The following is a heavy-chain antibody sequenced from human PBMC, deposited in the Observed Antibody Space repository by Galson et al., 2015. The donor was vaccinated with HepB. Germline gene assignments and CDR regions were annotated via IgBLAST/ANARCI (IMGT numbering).Heavy chain of an antibody. V-gene: IGHV1-46*01. Sequence: SVKVSCKASGGTFSSYTISWVRQAPGQGLEWMGIINPSGGSTSYAQKFQGRVTMTRDTSTSTVYMELSSLRSEDTAVYYCARDFKRVGESFYYDSSGYPFYWGQGTLVTVSS. CDR3: ARDFKRVGESFYYDSSGYPFY. J-gene: IGHJ4*02. CDR2: INPSGGST. CDR1: GGTFSSYT. D-gene: IGHD3-22*01.